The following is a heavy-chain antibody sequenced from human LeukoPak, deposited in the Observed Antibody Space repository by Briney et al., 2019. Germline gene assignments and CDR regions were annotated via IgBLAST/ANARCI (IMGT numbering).Heavy chain of an antibody. J-gene: IGHJ5*02. V-gene: IGHV3-15*01. CDR2: IKRKSDGGTT. CDR1: GFTFTNAW. Sequence: GGSLTLSCVASGFTFTNAWMSWVRQAPGKGLEWVGRIKRKSDGGTTDYAAPVKGRFTISRDDSKNTLYLQMNSLKTEDTAVYYCTSGAMLVSWGQGTLVTVSS. D-gene: IGHD3-22*01. CDR3: TSGAMLVS.